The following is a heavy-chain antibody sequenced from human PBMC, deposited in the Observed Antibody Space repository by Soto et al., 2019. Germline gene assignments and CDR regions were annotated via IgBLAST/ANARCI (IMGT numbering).Heavy chain of an antibody. J-gene: IGHJ4*02. D-gene: IGHD3-10*01. CDR3: ATDYGSGSYNHFDY. Sequence: SVKVSCKASGYTFTSYGISWVRQAPGQGLEWMGGIIPIFGTANYAQKFQGRVTITADESTSTAYMELSSLRSEDTAVYYCATDYGSGSYNHFDYWGQGTLVTVSS. CDR1: GYTFTSYG. V-gene: IGHV1-69*13. CDR2: IIPIFGTA.